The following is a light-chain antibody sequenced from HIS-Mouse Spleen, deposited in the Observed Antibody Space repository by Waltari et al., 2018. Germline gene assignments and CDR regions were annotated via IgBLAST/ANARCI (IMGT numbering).Light chain of an antibody. CDR3: QQYYSTPHT. CDR1: QGVLYSSNNKNY. CDR2: WAS. V-gene: IGKV4-1*01. Sequence: DIVMTQSPDSLAVSLGERATINCKSSQGVLYSSNNKNYLAWYQQKPGQPTKLLIYWASTRESGVPDRFSGSGSGTDFTLTISSLQAEDVAVYYCQQYYSTPHTFGQGTKLEIK. J-gene: IGKJ2*01.